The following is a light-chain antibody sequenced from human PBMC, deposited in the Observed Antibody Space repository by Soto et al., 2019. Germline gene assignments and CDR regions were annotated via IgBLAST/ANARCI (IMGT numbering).Light chain of an antibody. V-gene: IGKV3-11*01. J-gene: IGKJ4*01. CDR1: QGIGDT. CDR2: DAS. CDR3: QQRSNWPPLT. Sequence: EVVMTQSPATLSVSPGEGATLSCRASQGIGDTLAWYQHKPGQTPRLLIYDASNRASDIPARFSGSGSGTDFTLTISSLEPEDSTVYYCQQRSNWPPLTFGGGTKVDIK.